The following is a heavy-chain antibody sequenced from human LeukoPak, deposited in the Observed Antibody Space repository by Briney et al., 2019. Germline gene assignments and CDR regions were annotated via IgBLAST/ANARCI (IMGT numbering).Heavy chain of an antibody. D-gene: IGHD4-11*01. CDR1: GFTFSGYE. Sequence: PGGSLRLSCAASGFTFSGYEMNWVRQAPGKGLEWISYISSSSSTIYYADSVKGRFTISRDNGKTALSLQMNSLRAEDTAVYYCVVHSATSCYWGQGTLVTVSS. CDR2: ISSSSSTI. CDR3: VVHSATSCY. J-gene: IGHJ4*02. V-gene: IGHV3-48*03.